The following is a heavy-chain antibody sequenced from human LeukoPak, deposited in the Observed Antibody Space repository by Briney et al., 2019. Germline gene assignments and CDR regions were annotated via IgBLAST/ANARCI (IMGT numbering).Heavy chain of an antibody. CDR1: GFTFSFYG. D-gene: IGHD3-16*01. J-gene: IGHJ4*02. Sequence: GGTLRLSCAASGFTFSFYGMSWVRQAPGKRLEWVSAISGSGGSTYYADSVKGRFTISRDNSKNALYLQMNSLRAEDTAVYYCAKDYLGFYDNWGQGTLVTVSS. V-gene: IGHV3-23*01. CDR2: ISGSGGST. CDR3: AKDYLGFYDN.